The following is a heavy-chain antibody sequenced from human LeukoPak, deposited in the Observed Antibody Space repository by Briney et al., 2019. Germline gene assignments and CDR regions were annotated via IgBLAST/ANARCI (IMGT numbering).Heavy chain of an antibody. CDR3: ARDDSITSGHFDL. Sequence: SGGSLRLSCAASGFTFSIYNMNWVRQSPGEGREWVSYISSSSDTMFYPDSVKGRFTISRDNAKNSLYVQMYSRRDEDTAVYDCARDDSITSGHFDLWGHGTLVTVSS. V-gene: IGHV3-48*02. D-gene: IGHD3-3*02. CDR2: ISSSSDTM. J-gene: IGHJ2*01. CDR1: GFTFSIYN.